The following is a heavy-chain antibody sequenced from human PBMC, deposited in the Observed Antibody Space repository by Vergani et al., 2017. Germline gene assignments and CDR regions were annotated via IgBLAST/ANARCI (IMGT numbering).Heavy chain of an antibody. D-gene: IGHD3-22*01. J-gene: IGHJ4*02. CDR1: GFTFSNYG. V-gene: IGHV3-30*18. Sequence: QVQLVESGGGLVKPGGSLRLSCAASGFTFSNYGMHWVRQAPGKGLEWVAIISYDGSKKYYAESVKGRFTISRDNSKNTLYLQMNSLRAEDTAVYYCAKDRHYYDSSGYLFDYWGQGTLVTVSS. CDR3: AKDRHYYDSSGYLFDY. CDR2: ISYDGSKK.